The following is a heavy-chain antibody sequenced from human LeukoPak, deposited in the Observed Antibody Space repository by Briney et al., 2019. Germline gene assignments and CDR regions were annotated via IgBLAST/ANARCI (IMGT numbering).Heavy chain of an antibody. Sequence: SETLSLTCTVSGGSISSYYWSWIGQPPGKGLEWIGYIYYSGSTNYNPSLKSRVTISVDTSTNQFSLKLSSVTAADTAVYYCARMYYDFWSGYYFGYWGQGTLVTVSS. V-gene: IGHV4-59*01. CDR2: IYYSGST. CDR3: ARMYYDFWSGYYFGY. D-gene: IGHD3-3*01. J-gene: IGHJ4*02. CDR1: GGSISSYY.